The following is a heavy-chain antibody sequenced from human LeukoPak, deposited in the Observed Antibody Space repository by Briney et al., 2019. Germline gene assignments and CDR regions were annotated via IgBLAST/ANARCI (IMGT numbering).Heavy chain of an antibody. CDR2: ISGSGGST. D-gene: IGHD6-19*01. V-gene: IGHV3-23*01. J-gene: IGHJ4*02. CDR1: GFTFSSYA. CDR3: ATMGIAVVNSFDY. Sequence: GGSLRLSCAASGFTFSSYAMSWVRQAPGKGLEWVSAISGSGGSTYYADSVKGRFTISRDNSKNTPYLQMNSLRAEDTAVYYCATMGIAVVNSFDYWGQGTLVTVSS.